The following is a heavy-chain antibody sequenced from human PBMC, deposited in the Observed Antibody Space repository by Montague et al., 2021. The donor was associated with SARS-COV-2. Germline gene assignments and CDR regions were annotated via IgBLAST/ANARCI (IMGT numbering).Heavy chain of an antibody. V-gene: IGHV4-59*01. CDR2: IHDIESS. D-gene: IGHD3-16*01. CDR3: ARVTLGGRYGRPRQYEGIDY. Sequence: SETLSLTCAVYGGSISRYFWNWIRQTPGKGLEWMGYIHDIESSIYSPSLQSRITILLDTPKNQFSLRLNAVTAADTAVYYCARVTLGGRYGRPRQYEGIDYWGQGILVTVSS. CDR1: GGSISRYF. J-gene: IGHJ4*02.